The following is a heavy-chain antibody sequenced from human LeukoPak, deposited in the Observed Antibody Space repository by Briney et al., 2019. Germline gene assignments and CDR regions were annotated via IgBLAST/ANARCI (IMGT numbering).Heavy chain of an antibody. CDR2: INHGGST. J-gene: IGHJ4*02. CDR1: GGSFSGYY. V-gene: IGHV4-34*01. CDR3: ARVKRRDGYSDY. Sequence: SETLSLTCAVYGGSFSGYYWSSIRQPPGKGLEWIGEINHGGSTNYNPSLKSRVTISVDRSKNQFSLKLSSVTAADTAVYYCARVKRRDGYSDYWGQGTLVTVSS. D-gene: IGHD5-24*01.